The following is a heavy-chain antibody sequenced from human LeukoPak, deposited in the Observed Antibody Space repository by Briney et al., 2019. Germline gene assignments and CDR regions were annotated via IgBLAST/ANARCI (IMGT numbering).Heavy chain of an antibody. CDR1: GYTFTSYG. J-gene: IGHJ4*02. V-gene: IGHV1-18*01. D-gene: IGHD5-12*01. CDR2: ISAYNGNT. CDR3: AMIRGYSGYDAILY. Sequence: ASVKVSCKASGYTFTSYGISWVRQAPGQGLEWMGWISAYNGNTNYAQKLQGRVTMTTDTSTSTAYMELRSLRSDDTAVYYCAMIRGYSGYDAILYWGQGTLVTVSS.